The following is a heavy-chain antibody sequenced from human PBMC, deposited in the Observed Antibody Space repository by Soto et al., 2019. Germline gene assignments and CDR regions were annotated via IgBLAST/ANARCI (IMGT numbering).Heavy chain of an antibody. D-gene: IGHD6-13*01. J-gene: IGHJ6*02. Sequence: RRLSCAASGFTFSSYAMSWVRQAPGKGLEWVSAISGSGGSTYYADSVKGRFTISRDNSKNTLYLQMNSLRAEDTAVYYCATPLYSSSWYVLPIGDYYYGMDVWGHGTTVTVS. CDR3: ATPLYSSSWYVLPIGDYYYGMDV. CDR2: ISGSGGST. V-gene: IGHV3-23*01. CDR1: GFTFSSYA.